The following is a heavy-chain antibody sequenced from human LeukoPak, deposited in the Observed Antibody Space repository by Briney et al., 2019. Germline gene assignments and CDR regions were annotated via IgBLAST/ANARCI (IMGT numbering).Heavy chain of an antibody. D-gene: IGHD5-18*01. CDR2: MNPNSGNT. CDR1: GGTFSRYA. CDR3: ARQIRRGYSYGPPAY. J-gene: IGHJ4*02. V-gene: IGHV1-8*03. Sequence: ASVKVSCKASGGTFSRYAINWVRQATGQGLEWMGWMNPNSGNTGYAQKFQGRVTITRNTSISTAYMELSSLRSEDTAVYYCARQIRRGYSYGPPAYWGQGTLVTVSS.